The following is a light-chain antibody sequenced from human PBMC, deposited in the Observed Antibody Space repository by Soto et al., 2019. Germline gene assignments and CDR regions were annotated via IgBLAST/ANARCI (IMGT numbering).Light chain of an antibody. CDR1: SSNIGSNY. V-gene: IGLV1-47*01. CDR3: AAWDDSLSGRV. J-gene: IGLJ1*01. Sequence: QSALTQPPSASGTPGQRGTIFCSGSSSNIGSNYVYWYQQLPGTAPKLLIYRNNQRPSGVPDRFSGSKSGTSASLAISGLRSEDEADYYCAAWDDSLSGRVFGTGTKVTVL. CDR2: RNN.